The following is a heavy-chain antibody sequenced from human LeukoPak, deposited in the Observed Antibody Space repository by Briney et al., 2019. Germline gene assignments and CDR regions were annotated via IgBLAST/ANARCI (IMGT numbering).Heavy chain of an antibody. D-gene: IGHD6-13*01. CDR3: VRSSMAAAGPFDY. CDR1: GFTFSSYG. V-gene: IGHV3-33*01. Sequence: GGSLRLSCAASGFTFSSYGMHWVRQAPGKGLEWVTVIWYDGSNKYYADSVKGRFTISRDNSKNTLYLQMNSLRAEDTAVYYCVRSSMAAAGPFDYWVQGILVTVSS. J-gene: IGHJ4*02. CDR2: IWYDGSNK.